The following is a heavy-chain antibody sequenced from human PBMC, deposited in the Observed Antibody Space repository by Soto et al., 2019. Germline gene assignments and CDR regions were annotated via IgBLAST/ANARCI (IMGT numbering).Heavy chain of an antibody. CDR2: INHSGST. Sequence: QVQLQQWGAGLLKPSETLSLTCAVYAGSFSGYYWSWIRQPPGKGLEWIGEINHSGSTNYNPSLKSRVTISVDTSKNQFSLKLSSVTAADTAVYYCARGPITGTTGRWARRFDPWGQGTLVTVSS. CDR3: ARGPITGTTGRWARRFDP. V-gene: IGHV4-34*01. D-gene: IGHD1-7*01. CDR1: AGSFSGYY. J-gene: IGHJ5*02.